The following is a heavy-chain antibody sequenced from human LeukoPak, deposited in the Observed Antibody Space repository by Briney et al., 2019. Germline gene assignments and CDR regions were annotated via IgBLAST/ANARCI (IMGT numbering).Heavy chain of an antibody. CDR3: ARDNYYDSSGSVGCDY. V-gene: IGHV3-48*01. CDR2: ISSSSSTI. D-gene: IGHD3-22*01. Sequence: GGSLRLSCAASGFTFSSYSMNWVRQAPGKGLEWVSYISSSSSTIYYADSVKGRFTISRDNAKNSLYLQMNSLRAEDTAVYYCARDNYYDSSGSVGCDYWGQGTLVTVSS. J-gene: IGHJ4*02. CDR1: GFTFSSYS.